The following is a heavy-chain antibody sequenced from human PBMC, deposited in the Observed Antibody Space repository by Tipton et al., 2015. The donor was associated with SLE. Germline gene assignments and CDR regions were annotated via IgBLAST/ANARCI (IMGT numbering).Heavy chain of an antibody. Sequence: SLRLSCAASGFTFSSYGMHWVRQAPGKGLEWVSSISSSSSYIYYADSVKGRFTISRDNAKNSLYLQMNSLRAEDTAVYYCARVRDWSRSTPVADAFDIWGQGTMVTVSS. CDR3: ARVRDWSRSTPVADAFDI. D-gene: IGHD3/OR15-3a*01. V-gene: IGHV3-21*01. J-gene: IGHJ3*02. CDR2: ISSSSSYI. CDR1: GFTFSSYG.